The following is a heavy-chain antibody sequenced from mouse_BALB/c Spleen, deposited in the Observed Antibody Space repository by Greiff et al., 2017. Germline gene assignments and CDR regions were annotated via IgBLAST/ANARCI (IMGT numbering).Heavy chain of an antibody. J-gene: IGHJ4*01. D-gene: IGHD1-1*01. CDR1: GFTFSDYY. CDR2: ISDGGSYT. V-gene: IGHV5-4*02. Sequence: EVQVVESGGGLVKPGGSLKLSCAASGFTFSDYYMYWVRQTPEKRLEWVATISDGGSYTYYPDSVKGRFTISRDNAKNNLYLQMSSLKSEDTAMYYCARDPSTTRVYYAMDYWGQGTSVTVSS. CDR3: ARDPSTTRVYYAMDY.